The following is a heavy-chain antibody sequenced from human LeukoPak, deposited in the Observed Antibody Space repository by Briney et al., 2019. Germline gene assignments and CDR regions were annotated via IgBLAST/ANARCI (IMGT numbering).Heavy chain of an antibody. CDR1: GGSFRGYY. J-gene: IGHJ4*02. V-gene: IGHV4-34*01. D-gene: IGHD4/OR15-4a*01. Sequence: SETLSLTCAVYGGSFRGYYWSWIRQPPGKGLEWIGEINHSGSTNYNPSLKSRVTISVDTSKNQFSLKLSSVAAADTAVYYCARGQANSYYFDYWGQGTLVTVSS. CDR3: ARGQANSYYFDY. CDR2: INHSGST.